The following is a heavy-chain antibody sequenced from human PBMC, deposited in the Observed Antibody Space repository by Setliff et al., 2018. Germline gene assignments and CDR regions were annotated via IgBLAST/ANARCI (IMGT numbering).Heavy chain of an antibody. V-gene: IGHV3-20*04. CDR3: AREVVDRVSTAWYFDL. CDR2: INWNGGST. D-gene: IGHD5-12*01. CDR1: GFTFDDYG. J-gene: IGHJ2*01. Sequence: SGGSLRLSCAASGFTFDDYGMSWVRQAPGKGLEWVSTINWNGGSTSYADSVKGRFTISRDIAENSLYLRMNGLRAEDTAFYYCAREVVDRVSTAWYFDLWGRGTLVTVSS.